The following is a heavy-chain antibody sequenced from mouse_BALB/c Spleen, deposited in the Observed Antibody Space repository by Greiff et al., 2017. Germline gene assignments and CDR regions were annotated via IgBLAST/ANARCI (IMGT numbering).Heavy chain of an antibody. D-gene: IGHD2-4*01. CDR2: INSNGGST. CDR3: ARDQGLRRRPFDY. V-gene: IGHV5-6-3*01. CDR1: GFTFSSYG. Sequence: EVQLVESGGGLVQPGGSLKLSCAASGFTFSSYGMSWVRQTPDKRLELVATINSNGGSTYYPDSVKGRFTISRDNAKNTLYLQMSSLKSEDTAMYYCARDQGLRRRPFDYWGQGTTLTVSS. J-gene: IGHJ2*01.